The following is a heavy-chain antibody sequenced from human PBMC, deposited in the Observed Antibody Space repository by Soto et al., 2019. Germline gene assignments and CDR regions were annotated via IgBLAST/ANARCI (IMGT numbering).Heavy chain of an antibody. D-gene: IGHD2-15*01. CDR1: GYMFTNYW. V-gene: IGHV5-10-1*01. Sequence: PGESLKISCQGSGYMFTNYWINWVRQVSGGGLEWLGRIDPSDSYTNYSPSFQGHVTISADKSISTAYLQWSSLKASDTAMYYCARLPEGYCSGGSCYNPKRAFDIWGQGTMVTVSS. CDR2: IDPSDSYT. CDR3: ARLPEGYCSGGSCYNPKRAFDI. J-gene: IGHJ3*02.